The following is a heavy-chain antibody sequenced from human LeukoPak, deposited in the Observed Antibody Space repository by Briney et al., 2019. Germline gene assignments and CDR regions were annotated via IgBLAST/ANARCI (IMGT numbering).Heavy chain of an antibody. CDR2: IIGSGGST. CDR3: AKPHSSSWTSFDY. V-gene: IGHV3-23*01. J-gene: IGHJ4*02. D-gene: IGHD6-13*01. Sequence: GGSLRLSCAASGFTFSNYAMSWVRLAPARGLEWVSAIIGSGGSTYYADSVKGRFTISRDNSKNTLYLQMNSLRAEDTAVYYCAKPHSSSWTSFDYWGQGTLVTVSS. CDR1: GFTFSNYA.